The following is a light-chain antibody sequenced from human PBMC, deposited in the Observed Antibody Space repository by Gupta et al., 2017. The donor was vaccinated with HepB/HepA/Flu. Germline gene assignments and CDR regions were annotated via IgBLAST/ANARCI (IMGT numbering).Light chain of an antibody. J-gene: IGLJ2*01. CDR1: SSDVGGYNY. CDR3: SSYRSGNSVV. CDR2: DVN. V-gene: IGLV2-14*01. Sequence: QSALTQPSSVSGSPCQSITISCTGASSDVGGYNYVSWYQQHPGKAPKVLICDVNHRPSGVSNRFSGSKSGNTASLTISGLQAEDEADYYCSSYRSGNSVVFGGGTKLTVL.